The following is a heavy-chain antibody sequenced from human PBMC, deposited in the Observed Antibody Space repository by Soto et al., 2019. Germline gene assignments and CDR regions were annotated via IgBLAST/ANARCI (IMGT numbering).Heavy chain of an antibody. CDR2: IYYSGST. J-gene: IGHJ6*03. CDR1: GGSISSSSYY. Sequence: SETLSLTCTVSGGSISSSSYYWGWIRQPPGKGLEWIGSIYYSGSTYYNPSLKSRVTISVDTSKNQFSLRLSSVTAADTAVYYCASLSSSVYYYYMDVWGKGTTVTVSS. D-gene: IGHD6-6*01. V-gene: IGHV4-39*01. CDR3: ASLSSSVYYYYMDV.